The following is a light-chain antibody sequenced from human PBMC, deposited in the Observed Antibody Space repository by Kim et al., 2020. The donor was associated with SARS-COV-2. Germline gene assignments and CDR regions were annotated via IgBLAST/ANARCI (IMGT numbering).Light chain of an antibody. CDR3: SSYTSSNTLV. V-gene: IGLV2-14*04. CDR1: SSDVCGYTY. CDR2: DIS. J-gene: IGLJ2*01. Sequence: SITIACTGTSSDVCGYTYVSWYQQPPGKAPELMIYDISNRPSVVSNRFSGSKSGNTASLTIFSLQDEDDADYYCSSYTSSNTLVFGGGTQLTVL.